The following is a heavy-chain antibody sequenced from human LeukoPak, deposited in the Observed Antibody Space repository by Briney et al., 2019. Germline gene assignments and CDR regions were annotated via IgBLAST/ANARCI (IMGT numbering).Heavy chain of an antibody. CDR2: INTNTGTP. V-gene: IGHV7-4-1*02. Sequence: ASVKVSCKASGYTFTSYAMNWVRQAPGQGLEGMGWINTNTGTPTYAQGFTGRFVFFLDTSVSTAYLQISSLKAEDTAVYYCARSGGYSYGRDYYYFYGVDVWGQGTTVTVSS. CDR1: GYTFTSYA. D-gene: IGHD5-18*01. J-gene: IGHJ6*02. CDR3: ARSGGYSYGRDYYYFYGVDV.